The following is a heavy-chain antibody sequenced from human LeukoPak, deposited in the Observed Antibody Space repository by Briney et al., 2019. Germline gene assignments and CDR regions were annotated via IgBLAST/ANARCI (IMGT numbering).Heavy chain of an antibody. CDR2: IYTSGST. CDR3: ARGPPPDFDC. V-gene: IGHV4-61*02. CDR1: GGSISSGSYY. Sequence: SQTLSLTCTVSGGSISSGSYYWSWIRQLAGKGLEWIGRIYTSGSTNYNPSLKSRVTMSVDTSKNQFSLKLSSVTAADTAVYYCARGPPPDFDCWGQGTLVTVSS. J-gene: IGHJ4*02.